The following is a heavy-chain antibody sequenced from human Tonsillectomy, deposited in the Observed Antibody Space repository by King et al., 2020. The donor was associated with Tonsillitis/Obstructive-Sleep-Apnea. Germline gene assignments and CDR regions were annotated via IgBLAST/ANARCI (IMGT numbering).Heavy chain of an antibody. CDR1: GFTFSSYA. Sequence: VQLVESGGGVVQPGRSLRLSCAASGFTFSSYAMHWVRQAPGKGLEWVAVISYDGSNKYYADSVKGRFTISSDNSKNTLYLQMNSLRAEDTAVYYCAESSGYYIKGSFDYWGQGTLVTVSS. CDR2: ISYDGSNK. J-gene: IGHJ4*02. D-gene: IGHD3-22*01. V-gene: IGHV3-30*04. CDR3: AESSGYYIKGSFDY.